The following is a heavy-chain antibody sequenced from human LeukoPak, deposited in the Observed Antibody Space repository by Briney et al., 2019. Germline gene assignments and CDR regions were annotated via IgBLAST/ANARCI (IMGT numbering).Heavy chain of an antibody. CDR3: ARTLVVPAANQKLGGESYYYYYMDV. CDR2: ISSSGSTI. Sequence: GGSLRLSCAASGFTFSDYCMSWIRQAPGKGLEWISYISSSGSTIYYADSVKGRFTISRDNAKNSLYLQMNSMRAEDTAVYYCARTLVVPAANQKLGGESYYYYYMDVWGKGTTVTVSS. V-gene: IGHV3-11*01. D-gene: IGHD2-2*01. J-gene: IGHJ6*03. CDR1: GFTFSDYC.